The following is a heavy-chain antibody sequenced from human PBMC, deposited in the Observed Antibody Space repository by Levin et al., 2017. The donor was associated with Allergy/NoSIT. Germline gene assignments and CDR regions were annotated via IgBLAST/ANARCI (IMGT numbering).Heavy chain of an antibody. J-gene: IGHJ5*02. CDR1: GFTFSSYA. Sequence: GGSLRLSCAASGFTFSSYAMHWVRQAPGKGLEWVAVISYDGSKKYYADSVKGRFTISRDNSKNTLYFQMNSLRTEDTAVYYCARDGLLLWFGEFSWFDPWGRGTRVTVSS. CDR3: ARDGLLLWFGEFSWFDP. CDR2: ISYDGSKK. V-gene: IGHV3-30*04. D-gene: IGHD3-10*01.